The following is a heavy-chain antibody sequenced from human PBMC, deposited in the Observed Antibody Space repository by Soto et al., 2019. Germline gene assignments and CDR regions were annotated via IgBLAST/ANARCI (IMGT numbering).Heavy chain of an antibody. Sequence: GASVKVSCKASGGTFSSYAISWVRQAPGQGLEWMGGIIPIFGTANYAQKFQGRVTITADESTSTAYMELSSLRSEDTAVCYCARGTGDRDYFDYWGQGTLVTVSS. CDR3: ARGTGDRDYFDY. J-gene: IGHJ4*02. V-gene: IGHV1-69*13. CDR2: IIPIFGTA. D-gene: IGHD7-27*01. CDR1: GGTFSSYA.